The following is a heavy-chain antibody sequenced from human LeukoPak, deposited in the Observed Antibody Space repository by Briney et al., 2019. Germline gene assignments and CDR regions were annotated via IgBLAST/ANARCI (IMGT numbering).Heavy chain of an antibody. CDR1: GFTFSSYA. J-gene: IGHJ4*02. CDR3: ARETLSVFDN. CDR2: ISYDGSNK. D-gene: IGHD3-16*02. Sequence: GGSLRFSCAASGFTFSSYAMHWVRQAPGKGLEWVAVISYDGSNKYYADSVKGRFTISRDNSKNTLYLQMNSLRAEDTAVYYCARETLSVFDNWGQGNLVTVSS. V-gene: IGHV3-30-3*01.